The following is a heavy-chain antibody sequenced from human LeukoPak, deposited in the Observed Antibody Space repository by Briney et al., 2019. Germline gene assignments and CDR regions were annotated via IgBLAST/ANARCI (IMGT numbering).Heavy chain of an antibody. CDR2: IDGRSRSI. J-gene: IGHJ4*02. Sequence: GGSLRLSCAASAFTLSSFSMNWVRQAPGKGLEWVASIDGRSRSIYYAASVKGRFTISRDNAKNLLFLPMNSLRAEDTAVYFCAREGGPAAGIQEGFDYWGQGTLVTVSS. D-gene: IGHD6-13*01. CDR3: AREGGPAAGIQEGFDY. V-gene: IGHV3-21*01. CDR1: AFTLSSFS.